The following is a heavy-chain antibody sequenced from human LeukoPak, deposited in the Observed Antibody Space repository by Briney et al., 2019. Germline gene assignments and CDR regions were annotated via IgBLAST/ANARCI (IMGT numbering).Heavy chain of an antibody. V-gene: IGHV3-23*01. D-gene: IGHD5-18*01. CDR2: ISANGANT. J-gene: IGHJ4*02. CDR3: AKDQGFSYYYLDY. Sequence: GGSLRLSCVASGFTYNSHAMSWVRQAPGKGLEWVSGISANGANTYYTDSVRGRFTISRDNSKNTVYLQMSSLSAEDTAIYYCAKDQGFSYYYLDYWGQRILVTVSS. CDR1: GFTYNSHA.